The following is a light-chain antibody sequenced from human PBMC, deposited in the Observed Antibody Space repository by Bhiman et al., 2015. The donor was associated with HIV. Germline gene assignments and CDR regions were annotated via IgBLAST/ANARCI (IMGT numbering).Light chain of an antibody. CDR1: SSDVGGYNY. CDR2: DVS. V-gene: IGLV2-11*01. J-gene: IGLJ1*01. Sequence: QSALTQPASVSGSPGQSITISCTGTSSDVGGYNYVSWYQQYPGKAPKLMIYDVSKRPSGVPDRFSGSKSGNTASLTISGLQAEDEADYYCCSYAGSYVYVFGTGTKVTVL. CDR3: CSYAGSYVYV.